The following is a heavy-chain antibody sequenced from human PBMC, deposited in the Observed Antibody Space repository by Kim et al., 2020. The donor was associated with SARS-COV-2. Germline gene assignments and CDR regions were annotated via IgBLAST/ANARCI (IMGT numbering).Heavy chain of an antibody. J-gene: IGHJ4*02. CDR1: GFTFSDYY. CDR2: ISSSGSTI. D-gene: IGHD3-9*01. Sequence: GGSLRLSCAASGFTFSDYYMSWIRQAPGKGLEWVSYISSSGSTIYYADSVKGRFTISRDNAKNSLYLQMNSLRAEDTAVYYCARGGRLLRYFDWLLPPNFDYWGQGTLVTVSS. CDR3: ARGGRLLRYFDWLLPPNFDY. V-gene: IGHV3-11*01.